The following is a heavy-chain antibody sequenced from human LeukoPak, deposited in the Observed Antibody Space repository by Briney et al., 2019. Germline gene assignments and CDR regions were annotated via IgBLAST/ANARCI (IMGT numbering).Heavy chain of an antibody. J-gene: IGHJ5*02. Sequence: TSETLSLTCAVYGGSFSGYYWSWIRQHPGKGLEWIGYIYYSGSTYYNPSLKSRVTISVDTSKNQFSLKLSSVTAADTAVYYCARGSGFLDYNWFDPWGQGTLVTVSS. CDR2: IYYSGST. V-gene: IGHV4-31*11. CDR1: GGSFSGYY. D-gene: IGHD3-3*01. CDR3: ARGSGFLDYNWFDP.